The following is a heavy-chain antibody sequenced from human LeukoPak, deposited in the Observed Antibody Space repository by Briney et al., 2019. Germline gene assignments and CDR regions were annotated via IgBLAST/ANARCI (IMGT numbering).Heavy chain of an antibody. D-gene: IGHD6-19*01. CDR3: VRHTTSGWYQVVY. CDR2: IYYSGST. V-gene: IGHV4-61*08. J-gene: IGHJ4*02. CDR1: GGSISSGGYY. Sequence: SETLSLTCTVSGGSISSGGYYWSWIRQHPGKGLEWIGYIYYSGSTDHNPSLKSRVTISVDASKNQFSLKLTSVTAADTAVYYCVRHTTSGWYQVVYWGQGTLVTVSS.